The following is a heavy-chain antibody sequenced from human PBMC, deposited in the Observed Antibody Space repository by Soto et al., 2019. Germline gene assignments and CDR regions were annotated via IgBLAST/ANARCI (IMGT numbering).Heavy chain of an antibody. Sequence: GGSLRLSCAASGFTFSSYAMSWVRQAPGKGLKWVSAISGSGGSTCYADSVKGRFTISRDNSKNTLYLQMNSLRAEDTAVYYCAKVGDYGDAMDVWGKGTTVTVSS. CDR3: AKVGDYGDAMDV. D-gene: IGHD4-17*01. V-gene: IGHV3-23*01. CDR2: ISGSGGST. J-gene: IGHJ6*03. CDR1: GFTFSSYA.